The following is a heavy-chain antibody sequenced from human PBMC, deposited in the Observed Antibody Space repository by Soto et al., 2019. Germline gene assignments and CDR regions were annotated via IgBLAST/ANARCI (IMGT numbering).Heavy chain of an antibody. CDR3: XXXXPPGYYYMDV. Sequence: QVQLQESGPGLVKPSQTLSLTCTVSGGPINSGGYYWTWIRQPPGKGLEWIGYIHYSGRTFYNPSLESRVIISVDTSKNQFSLNLRSVTAADTXXXXXXXXXPPGYYYMDVWGKGTSVTXAS. CDR1: GGPINSGGYY. CDR2: IHYSGRT. J-gene: IGHJ6*03. V-gene: IGHV4-31*03.